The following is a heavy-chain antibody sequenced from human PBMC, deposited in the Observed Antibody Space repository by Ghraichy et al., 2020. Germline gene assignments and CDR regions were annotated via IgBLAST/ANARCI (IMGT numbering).Heavy chain of an antibody. CDR3: AKSRADYYGSGSYNGGFDY. CDR1: GFTFSAYA. V-gene: IGHV3-23*01. D-gene: IGHD3-10*01. Sequence: GGSLRLSCAVSGFTFSAYAMSWVRQAPGKGLEWVSGIGGSGAITYYADSVKGRFTISRDNSKSTLYLQVNSLRAEDTAVYYCAKSRADYYGSGSYNGGFDYWGQGTLVTVSS. CDR2: IGGSGAIT. J-gene: IGHJ4*02.